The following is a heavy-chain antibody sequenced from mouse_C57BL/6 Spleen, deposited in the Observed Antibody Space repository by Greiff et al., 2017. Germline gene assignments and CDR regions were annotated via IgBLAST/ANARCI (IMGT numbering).Heavy chain of an antibody. CDR1: GYSITSDY. J-gene: IGHJ4*01. Sequence: EVMLVESGPGLAKPSQTLSLTCSVTGYSITSDYWNWIRKFPGNKLEYMGYISYSGSTYYNPSLKSRISITRDTSKNQYYLQLNSVTTEDTATYYCARGDAGDYYAMDYWGQGTSVTVSS. V-gene: IGHV3-8*01. CDR2: ISYSGST. CDR3: ARGDAGDYYAMDY.